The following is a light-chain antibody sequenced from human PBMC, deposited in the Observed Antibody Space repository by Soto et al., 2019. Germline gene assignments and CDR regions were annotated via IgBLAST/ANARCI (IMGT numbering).Light chain of an antibody. V-gene: IGLV1-44*01. J-gene: IGLJ2*01. CDR3: AAWDDSLNVV. Sequence: QSVLTQPPSASGTPGQRVTISCSGSSSNIGSNTVNSYQQLPGTAPKLLIYSNNQRPSGVPDRFSGSKSGTSASLAISGLKCEDEADYYCAAWDDSLNVVFGGGTKLTVL. CDR1: SSNIGSNT. CDR2: SNN.